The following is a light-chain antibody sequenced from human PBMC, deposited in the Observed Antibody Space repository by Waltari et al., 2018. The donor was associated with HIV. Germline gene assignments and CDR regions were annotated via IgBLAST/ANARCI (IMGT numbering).Light chain of an antibody. V-gene: IGKV3-20*01. CDR3: QRYGRSRT. J-gene: IGKJ1*01. Sequence: TQSPGTLSLSPGEKATLSCRASQSVSSTSLAWYQQKPGQSPRLLIYSASTRANGIPDRFSGSGSGTDFSLTISRLEPEDFAVYYWQRYGRSRTFGQGTKVEIK. CDR1: QSVSSTS. CDR2: SAS.